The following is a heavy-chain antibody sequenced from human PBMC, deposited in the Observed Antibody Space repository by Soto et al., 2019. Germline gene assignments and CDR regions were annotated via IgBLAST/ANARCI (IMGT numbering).Heavy chain of an antibody. CDR2: IWYDGSNK. Sequence: PGGSLRLSCAASGFTFSSYGMHWVRQAPGKGLEWVAVIWYDGSNKYYADSVKGRFTISRDNSKNTLYLQMNSLRAEDTAVYYCARDSQWLVQDYWGQGTLVTVSS. CDR3: ARDSQWLVQDY. CDR1: GFTFSSYG. J-gene: IGHJ4*02. D-gene: IGHD6-19*01. V-gene: IGHV3-33*01.